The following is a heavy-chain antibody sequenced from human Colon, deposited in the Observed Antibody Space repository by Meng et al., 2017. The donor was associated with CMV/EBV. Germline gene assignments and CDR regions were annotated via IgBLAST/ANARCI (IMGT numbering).Heavy chain of an antibody. CDR2: ISGSTGYT. D-gene: IGHD1-1*01. CDR1: GYTFTSYG. V-gene: IGHV1-18*01. Sequence: QVQRVHAGAGVKEPGASVLVSCRSSGYTFTSYGINWVRQAPGQGLEWMGWISGSTGYTNRAQKFQGRVTMTTDTSTSTAYLALTSLTSNDTAVYYCARGRPNWSGVLDYWGQGTLVTVSS. CDR3: ARGRPNWSGVLDY. J-gene: IGHJ4*02.